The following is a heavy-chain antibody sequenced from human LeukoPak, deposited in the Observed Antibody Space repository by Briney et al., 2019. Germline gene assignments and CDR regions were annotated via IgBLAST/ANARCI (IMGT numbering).Heavy chain of an antibody. J-gene: IGHJ4*02. CDR1: GGSISSSSYY. V-gene: IGHV4-61*01. Sequence: SETLSLTCTVSGGSISSSSYYWSWIRQPPGKGLEWIGYIYYSGTTNYSPSLKSRVTISVDTSKNQFSLKLSSVTAADTAVYYCARVMGSGWTGFDYWGQGTLVTVSS. CDR3: ARVMGSGWTGFDY. D-gene: IGHD6-19*01. CDR2: IYYSGTT.